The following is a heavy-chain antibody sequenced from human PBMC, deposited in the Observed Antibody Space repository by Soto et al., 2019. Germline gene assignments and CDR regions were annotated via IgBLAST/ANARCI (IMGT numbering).Heavy chain of an antibody. V-gene: IGHV1-2*02. CDR2: INPNSGGT. Sequence: GASVKVSWEASGYGLAGYSRRWVRQANGQGLEWMGWINPNSGGTKYIQKCQGRVTMTRDTSIKTIYMELSRLTCDDTAVYYCSRSIGVREAYYTGMAFRGQRTTVPGSS. J-gene: IGHJ6*02. CDR3: SRSIGVREAYYTGMAF. CDR1: GYGLAGYS.